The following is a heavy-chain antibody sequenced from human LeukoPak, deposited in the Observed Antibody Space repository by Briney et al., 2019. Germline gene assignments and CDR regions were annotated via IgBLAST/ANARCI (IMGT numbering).Heavy chain of an antibody. V-gene: IGHV3-23*01. Sequence: GGSLRLSCAASGFTFSSYAMSWVRQAPGKGLEWVSAISGSGGGTYYADSVKGRFTISRDNSKNTLYLQMNSLRAEDTAVYYCARGYCSSTSCAIEDWGQGTLVTVSS. CDR2: ISGSGGGT. J-gene: IGHJ4*02. CDR1: GFTFSSYA. CDR3: ARGYCSSTSCAIED. D-gene: IGHD2-2*01.